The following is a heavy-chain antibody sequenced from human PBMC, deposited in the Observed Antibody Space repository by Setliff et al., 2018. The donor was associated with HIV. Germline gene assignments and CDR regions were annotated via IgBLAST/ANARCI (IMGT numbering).Heavy chain of an antibody. V-gene: IGHV3-48*01. D-gene: IGHD3-10*01. CDR2: ISGSSESI. CDR1: GFTFSTYS. CDR3: ARVWTLGYGSGSYNGDAFDI. J-gene: IGHJ3*02. Sequence: PGGSLRLSCAASGFTFSTYSINWVRQAPGQGLEWVSFISGSSESISYADSVKGRFTISRDNGKNSLYLQVNNLRAEDTAVYYCARVWTLGYGSGSYNGDAFDIWGQGTMVTV.